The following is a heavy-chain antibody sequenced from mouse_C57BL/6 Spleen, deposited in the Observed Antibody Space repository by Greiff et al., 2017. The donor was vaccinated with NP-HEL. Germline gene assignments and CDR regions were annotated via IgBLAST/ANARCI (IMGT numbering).Heavy chain of an antibody. CDR3: ARPAKDRGPYYSNEGYFDV. J-gene: IGHJ1*03. CDR2: INPSSGYT. Sequence: QVQLQQSGAELAKPGASVKLSCKASGYTFTSYWMHWVKQRPGQGLEWIGYINPSSGYTKYNQKFKDKATLTADKSSSTAYMQLSSLTYEDSAVYYCARPAKDRGPYYSNEGYFDVWGTGTTVTVSS. D-gene: IGHD2-5*01. CDR1: GYTFTSYW. V-gene: IGHV1-7*01.